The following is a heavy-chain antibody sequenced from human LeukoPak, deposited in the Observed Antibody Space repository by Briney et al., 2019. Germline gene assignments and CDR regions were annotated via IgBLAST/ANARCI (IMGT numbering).Heavy chain of an antibody. CDR1: GGTFSSYA. Sequence: ASVKVSCKASGGTFSSYAISWVRQAPGQGLEWMGWISAYNGNTNYAQKLQGRVTMTTDTSTSTAYMELRSLRSDDTAVYYCARRSYTWFDPWGQGTLVTVSS. V-gene: IGHV1-18*01. J-gene: IGHJ5*02. CDR3: ARRSYTWFDP. CDR2: ISAYNGNT. D-gene: IGHD3-10*01.